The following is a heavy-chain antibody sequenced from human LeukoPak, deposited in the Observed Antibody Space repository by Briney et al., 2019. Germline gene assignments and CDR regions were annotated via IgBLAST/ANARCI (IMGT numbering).Heavy chain of an antibody. V-gene: IGHV3-23*01. CDR2: ISGSGGST. Sequence: GGSLRLSCAASGFTFTNYAMSWVRQAPGKGLEWVSAISGSGGSTYYADSVKGRFTISRDNAKNTLFLQMNSLRAEDTAVYYCARDPVGGRPSDWGQGTLVTVSS. CDR1: GFTFTNYA. D-gene: IGHD1-26*01. J-gene: IGHJ4*02. CDR3: ARDPVGGRPSD.